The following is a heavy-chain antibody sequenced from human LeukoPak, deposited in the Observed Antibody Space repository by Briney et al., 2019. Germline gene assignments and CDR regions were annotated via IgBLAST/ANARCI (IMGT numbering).Heavy chain of an antibody. Sequence: PSETLSLTCTVSGGSISSSSYYWGWIRQPPGKGLEWIGSIYYSGSTYYNPSLKSRVTISVDTSKNQFSLKLSSVTAADTAVYYCARGLSSGYYYRVYYFDYWGQGTLVTVSS. CDR2: IYYSGST. V-gene: IGHV4-39*01. CDR1: GGSISSSSYY. J-gene: IGHJ4*02. CDR3: ARGLSSGYYYRVYYFDY. D-gene: IGHD3-22*01.